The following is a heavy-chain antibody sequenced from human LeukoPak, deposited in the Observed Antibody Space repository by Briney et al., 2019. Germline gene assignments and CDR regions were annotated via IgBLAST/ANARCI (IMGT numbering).Heavy chain of an antibody. CDR2: INHSGST. D-gene: IGHD2-2*01. CDR3: ARKGPYIVVVPAAIGILDY. V-gene: IGHV4-34*01. Sequence: SETLSLTCAVYGGSFSGYYWSWIRQPPGKGLEWIGEINHSGSTNYNPSLKSRVTISVDTSKSQFSLKLSSVTAADTAVYYCARKGPYIVVVPAAIGILDYWGQGTLVTVSS. CDR1: GGSFSGYY. J-gene: IGHJ4*02.